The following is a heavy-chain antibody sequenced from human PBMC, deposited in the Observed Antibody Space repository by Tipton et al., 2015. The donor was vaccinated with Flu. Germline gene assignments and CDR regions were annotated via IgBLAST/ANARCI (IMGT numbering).Heavy chain of an antibody. V-gene: IGHV4-59*01. CDR1: GGSISSYY. CDR3: AIQLLQPGGRVHYWYFDL. J-gene: IGHJ2*01. D-gene: IGHD4-23*01. CDR2: IYYSGST. Sequence: TLSLTCTVSGGSISSYYWSWIRQPPGKGLEWIGYIYYSGSTNYNPSLKSRVTISVDTSKNQFSLKLSSVTAADTAVYYCAIQLLQPGGRVHYWYFDLWGRGTLVTVSS.